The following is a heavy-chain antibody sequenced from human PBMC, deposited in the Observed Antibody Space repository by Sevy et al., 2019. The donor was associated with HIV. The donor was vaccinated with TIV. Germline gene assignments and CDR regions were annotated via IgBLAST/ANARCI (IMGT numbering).Heavy chain of an antibody. CDR3: ARGRVTSHYYDY. V-gene: IGHV3-30*04. D-gene: IGHD2-21*02. CDR1: GFTFSGSA. Sequence: GGSLRLSCAASGFTFSGSAIHWVRQASGKGLEWVAVISYDGSNKYYADSVKGRFTISRDNSKHTLYLQMNSLRVEDTAVYYCARGRVTSHYYDYWGQGTLVTVSS. J-gene: IGHJ4*02. CDR2: ISYDGSNK.